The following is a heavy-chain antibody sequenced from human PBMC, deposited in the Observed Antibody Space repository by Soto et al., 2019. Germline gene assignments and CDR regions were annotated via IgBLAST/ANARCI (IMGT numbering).Heavy chain of an antibody. Sequence: EVQLVESGGGLVKPGGSLRLSCEASGFTFSNAWMNWVRQTPGKGLEWVGRIKSKTDGGTIEYAAPVKGIFTISRDYSPNTRYLQTNSLKKEATALYDCTTERLVDYAFDVWGQGTTVTFSS. CDR2: IKSKTDGGTI. J-gene: IGHJ6*02. V-gene: IGHV3-15*07. CDR3: TTERLVDYAFDV. CDR1: GFTFSNAW. D-gene: IGHD6-6*01.